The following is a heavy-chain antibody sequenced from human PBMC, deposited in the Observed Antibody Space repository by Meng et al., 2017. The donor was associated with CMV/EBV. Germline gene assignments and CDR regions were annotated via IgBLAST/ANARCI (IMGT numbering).Heavy chain of an antibody. Sequence: GGSLRLSCAASGFTFSSYAMHWVRQASGKGLEWVAVISYDGSNKYYADSVKGRFTISRDNSKNTLYLQMNSLRAEDTAVYYCARGLGVELRDWFDYWGQGTLVTVSS. D-gene: IGHD1-7*01. J-gene: IGHJ4*02. CDR3: ARGLGVELRDWFDY. CDR2: ISYDGSNK. CDR1: GFTFSSYA. V-gene: IGHV3-30-3*01.